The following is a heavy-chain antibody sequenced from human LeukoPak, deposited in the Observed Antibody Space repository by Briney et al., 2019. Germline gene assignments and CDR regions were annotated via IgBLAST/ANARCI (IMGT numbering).Heavy chain of an antibody. CDR1: GYTFTSYD. Sequence: ASVKVSCKASGYTFTSYDINWVRQATGQGLEWMGWMNPNSGNTGYAQKFQGRVTITRNTSISTAYMELSSLRSEDTAVYFCARQFGRDYYYYYMDVWGKGTTVTVSS. CDR2: MNPNSGNT. V-gene: IGHV1-8*03. CDR3: ARQFGRDYYYYYMDV. D-gene: IGHD3-10*01. J-gene: IGHJ6*03.